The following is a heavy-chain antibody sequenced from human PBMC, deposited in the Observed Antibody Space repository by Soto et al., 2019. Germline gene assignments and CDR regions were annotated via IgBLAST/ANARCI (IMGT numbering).Heavy chain of an antibody. Sequence: PGESLKISCKGSGYSFTSYWIGWVRQMPGKGLEWMGIIYPGDSDTRYSPSFQGQVTISAGKSISTAYLQWSSLKASDTAMYYCATIGLSRLNIYGDSDYWGQGTLVTVSS. CDR3: ATIGLSRLNIYGDSDY. D-gene: IGHD4-17*01. CDR1: GYSFTSYW. V-gene: IGHV5-51*01. J-gene: IGHJ4*02. CDR2: IYPGDSDT.